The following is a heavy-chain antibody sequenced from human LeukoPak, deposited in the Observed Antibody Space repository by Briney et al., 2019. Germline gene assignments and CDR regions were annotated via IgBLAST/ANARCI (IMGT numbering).Heavy chain of an antibody. J-gene: IGHJ4*02. CDR2: LTWDGHIM. CDR3: ARVDYGDYAGEDY. V-gene: IGHV3-43*01. Sequence: GGSLRLSCVVSGFNLHEYTMHWVRHVPEKGLEWVALLTWDGHIMSYGDSVKGRFTISRDNAKNSLYLQMNSLRAEDTAVYYCARVDYGDYAGEDYWGQGTLVTVSS. D-gene: IGHD4-17*01. CDR1: GFNLHEYT.